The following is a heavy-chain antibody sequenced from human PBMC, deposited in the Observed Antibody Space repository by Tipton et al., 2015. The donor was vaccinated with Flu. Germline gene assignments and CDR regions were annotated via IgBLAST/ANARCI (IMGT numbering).Heavy chain of an antibody. D-gene: IGHD2-15*01. Sequence: TLSLTCTVSGGSISSSSYYWGWIRQPPGKGLEWIGSIYYSGSTYYNPFLKSRVTISVDTSKNQFSLKLGSVTAADTAVYYCATKEVSYCSGGSCYSYYFDYWGQGTLVTVSS. CDR3: ATKEVSYCSGGSCYSYYFDY. V-gene: IGHV4-39*01. J-gene: IGHJ4*02. CDR1: GGSISSSSYY. CDR2: IYYSGST.